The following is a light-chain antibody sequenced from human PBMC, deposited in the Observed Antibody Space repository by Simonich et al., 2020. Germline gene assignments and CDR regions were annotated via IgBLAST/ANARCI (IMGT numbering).Light chain of an antibody. Sequence: QSALTQPRSVAGSPGKSVTISFTGTSRDVGGYNYVSWYQQHPGNAPKTMIYDGSKRPSGVPDRFSGSKSGNTAALTISGLQAEDEADYYCSSYTSSSNWVFGGGTKLTVL. CDR3: SSYTSSSNWV. V-gene: IGLV2-11*01. J-gene: IGLJ3*02. CDR2: DGS. CDR1: SRDVGGYNY.